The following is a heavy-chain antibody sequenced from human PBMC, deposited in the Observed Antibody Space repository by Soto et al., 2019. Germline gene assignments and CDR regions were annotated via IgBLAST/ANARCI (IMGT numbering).Heavy chain of an antibody. J-gene: IGHJ6*02. CDR1: GYTFTGYY. D-gene: IGHD2-2*01. CDR2: INPNSGGT. Sequence: ASVKVSCKASGYTFTGYYMHWVRQATGQGLEWMGWINPNSGGTNYAQKFQGWVTMTRDTSISTAYMELSRLRSDDTAVYYCARGGNQLLLAPPYYYYGMDVWGQGTTVTVSS. V-gene: IGHV1-2*04. CDR3: ARGGNQLLLAPPYYYYGMDV.